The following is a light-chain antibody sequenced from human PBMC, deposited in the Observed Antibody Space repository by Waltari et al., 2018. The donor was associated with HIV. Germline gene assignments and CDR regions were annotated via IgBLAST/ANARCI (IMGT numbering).Light chain of an antibody. Sequence: SYELTQPPSVSVSPGQTASITCSGDKLGDKYACWYKQKPGQSPVVVIYQDKKRPSGIPERFSGSNSENTATLTISGTQAMDEADYYCQAWDTSSVLFGGGTKLTVL. CDR1: KLGDKY. CDR3: QAWDTSSVL. CDR2: QDK. J-gene: IGLJ2*01. V-gene: IGLV3-1*01.